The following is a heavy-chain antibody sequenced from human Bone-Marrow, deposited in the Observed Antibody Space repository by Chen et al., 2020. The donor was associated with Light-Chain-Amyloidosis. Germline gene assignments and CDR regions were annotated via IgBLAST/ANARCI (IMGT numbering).Heavy chain of an antibody. CDR2: ITSDGSGT. CDR3: AREEVRGDYYLGDYFYGLDL. Sequence: EVQLVESGGELVQPGGYLRLSCAASGFTFSRYWMNWARQRPEQGLIWVAHITSDGSGTAYADFVRGRFTISRDDSKNIVYLQMSSLRAEDTALYYCAREEVRGDYYLGDYFYGLDLWGRGTRVTVAS. V-gene: IGHV3-74*01. J-gene: IGHJ6*02. D-gene: IGHD4-17*01. CDR1: GFTFSRYW.